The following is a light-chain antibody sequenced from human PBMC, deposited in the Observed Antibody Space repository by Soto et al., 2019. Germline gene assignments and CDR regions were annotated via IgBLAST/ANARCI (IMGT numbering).Light chain of an antibody. CDR1: QSLLFRSNSKNY. J-gene: IGKJ1*01. Sequence: DVVLTQSPDSLAVSLGERATINCRSSQSLLFRSNSKNYLAWYQHKPGQPPKLLISWASSRESGVPDRFSGSGSGTDFTLTISSLQAEDVAGYYCQQYYDPLRTFGQGTRVEIK. CDR3: QQYYDPLRT. CDR2: WAS. V-gene: IGKV4-1*01.